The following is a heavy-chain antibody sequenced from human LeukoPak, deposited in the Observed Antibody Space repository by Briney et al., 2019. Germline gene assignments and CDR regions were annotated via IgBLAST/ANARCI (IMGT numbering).Heavy chain of an antibody. CDR1: GYTFTSYG. Sequence: ASVKVSCKASGYTFTSYGISWVRQAPGQGLEWMGWISAYNGNTNYAQKLQGRVTMTTDTSTSTAYMELRSLRSDDTAVYYCARETQLRIFSRVNSYYYGMDVWGQGTTVTVSS. V-gene: IGHV1-18*01. D-gene: IGHD5-24*01. CDR3: ARETQLRIFSRVNSYYYGMDV. J-gene: IGHJ6*02. CDR2: ISAYNGNT.